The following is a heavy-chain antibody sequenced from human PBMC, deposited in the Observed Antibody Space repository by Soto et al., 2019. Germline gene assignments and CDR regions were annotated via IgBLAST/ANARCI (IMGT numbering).Heavy chain of an antibody. D-gene: IGHD2-8*01. CDR1: GFTYSSYA. J-gene: IGHJ4*02. CDR2: IAAIGTPT. V-gene: IGHV3-23*01. Sequence: EVQLLESGGGLVQPGGSLRLSCAASGFTYSSYAMIWVRQAPGKGLEWVSAIAAIGTPTFYADSVKGRFTISRDNSKNTLYLQMNSLRADDTAVYYCAKLLPTSNSGYLGQGTLVTVSS. CDR3: AKLLPTSNSGY.